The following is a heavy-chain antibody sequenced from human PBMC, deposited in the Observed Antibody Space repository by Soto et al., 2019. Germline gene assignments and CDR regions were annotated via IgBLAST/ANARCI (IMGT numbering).Heavy chain of an antibody. V-gene: IGHV3-23*01. Sequence: GKGLEWVSAISGSGGSTYYADSVKGRFTISRDNSTNTLYLQMNSLRAEDTAVYYCAKYKLLLYYYFMDVWVKGTTVTVSS. D-gene: IGHD1-1*01. CDR2: ISGSGGST. J-gene: IGHJ6*03. CDR3: AKYKLLLYYYFMDV.